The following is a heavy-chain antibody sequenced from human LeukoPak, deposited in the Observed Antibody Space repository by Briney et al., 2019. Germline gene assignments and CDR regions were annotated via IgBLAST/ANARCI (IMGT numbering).Heavy chain of an antibody. Sequence: PGGYLRLSCEVSGFTFSDYYMSWIRQAPGMGLEWLSYISSSGSTIYYADSVKGRFTISRDNAKNSLYLQMNSLRAEDTAIYYCAKNGDRGAYCTGGTCYPYFYYYMDVWGKGTTVTI. D-gene: IGHD2-15*01. CDR1: GFTFSDYY. CDR2: ISSSGSTI. V-gene: IGHV3-11*01. J-gene: IGHJ6*03. CDR3: AKNGDRGAYCTGGTCYPYFYYYMDV.